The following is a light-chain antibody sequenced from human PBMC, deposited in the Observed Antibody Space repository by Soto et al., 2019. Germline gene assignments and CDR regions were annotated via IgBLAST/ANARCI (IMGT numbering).Light chain of an antibody. J-gene: IGKJ1*01. CDR3: QQLSTYPQT. V-gene: IGKV1-9*01. CDR2: AAS. Sequence: DMTSTQAPPFLPGSLEDRGTRTCLASQGISTYLAWYQQKPGKAPKLLIYAASTLQSGVPSRFSGSGSGTDFALAISSLQPEDFATYYCQQLSTYPQTFGQGTKVDIK. CDR1: QGISTY.